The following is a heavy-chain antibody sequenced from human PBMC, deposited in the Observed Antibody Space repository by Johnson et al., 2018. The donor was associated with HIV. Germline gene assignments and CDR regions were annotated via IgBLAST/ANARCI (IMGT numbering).Heavy chain of an antibody. CDR1: GFTFSSYD. CDR3: ARGSGGGLAMVNGAFDI. V-gene: IGHV3-13*01. D-gene: IGHD5-18*01. Sequence: EVQVVESGGGLVQPGGSLRLSCAASGFTFSSYDMHWVRQATGKGLEWVSAIGTAGDTYYPGSVKGRFTISRENAKNSLYLQMNSLRAGDTAVYYCARGSGGGLAMVNGAFDIWGQGTMVTVSS. CDR2: IGTAGDT. J-gene: IGHJ3*02.